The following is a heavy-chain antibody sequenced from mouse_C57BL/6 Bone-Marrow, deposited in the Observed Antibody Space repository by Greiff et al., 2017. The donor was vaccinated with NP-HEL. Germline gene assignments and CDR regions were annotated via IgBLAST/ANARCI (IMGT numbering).Heavy chain of an antibody. CDR3: ARDLLFDY. J-gene: IGHJ2*01. CDR1: GFTFSDYY. V-gene: IGHV5-16*01. Sequence: EVKVVESEGGLVQPGSSMKLSCTASGFTFSDYYMAWVRQVPEKGLEWVANINYDGSSTYYLDSLKSRFIISRDNAKNILYLQMSSLKSEDTATYYCARDLLFDYWGQGTTLTVSS. CDR2: INYDGSST.